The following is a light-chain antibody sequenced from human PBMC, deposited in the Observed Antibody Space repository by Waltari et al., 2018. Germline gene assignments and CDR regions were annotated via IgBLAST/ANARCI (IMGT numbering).Light chain of an antibody. J-gene: IGLJ1*01. V-gene: IGLV2-14*01. CDR3: SSYTSSSTYV. CDR2: EVS. CDR1: SSDIGAYNY. Sequence: QSALTQPASVSGSPGQSITISCSGTSSDIGAYNYVSWFQQHPGKVPKLMFYEVSNRPPGISNRFPGSKSGNTASLTISRLQAEDEADYYCSSYTSSSTYVFGTGTRVTVL.